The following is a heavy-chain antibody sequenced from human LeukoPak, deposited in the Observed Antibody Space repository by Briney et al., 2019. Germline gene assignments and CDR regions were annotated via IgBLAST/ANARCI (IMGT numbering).Heavy chain of an antibody. V-gene: IGHV3-48*04. Sequence: GGSLRLSCAASGFTFSSYSMNWVRQAPGKGLEWVSYISSSGSTIYYADSVKGRFTISRDNAKNSLYLQMNSLRAEDTAVYYCARGLKVAAPLTNPGYYFDYWGQGTLVTVSS. D-gene: IGHD6-19*01. CDR3: ARGLKVAAPLTNPGYYFDY. CDR2: ISSSGSTI. J-gene: IGHJ4*02. CDR1: GFTFSSYS.